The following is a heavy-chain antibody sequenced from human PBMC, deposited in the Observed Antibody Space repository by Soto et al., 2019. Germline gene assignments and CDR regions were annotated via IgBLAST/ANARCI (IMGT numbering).Heavy chain of an antibody. CDR3: ARGGSLWFGELSAYYYGMDV. V-gene: IGHV4-59*01. J-gene: IGHJ6*02. D-gene: IGHD3-10*01. CDR2: IYYSGST. Sequence: PSETLSLTCTVSGGSISSYYWSWIRQPPGKGLEWIGYIYYSGSTNYNPSLKSRVTMTRDTSISTAYMELSRLRSDDTAVYYCARGGSLWFGELSAYYYGMDVWGQGTTVTVSS. CDR1: GGSISSYY.